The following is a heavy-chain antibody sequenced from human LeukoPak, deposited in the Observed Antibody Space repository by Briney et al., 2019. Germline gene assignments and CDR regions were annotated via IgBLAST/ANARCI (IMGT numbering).Heavy chain of an antibody. CDR3: ATEPYGGNSYADY. J-gene: IGHJ4*02. V-gene: IGHV1-69*05. Sequence: SVKVSCKASGGTFSSYAISWVRQAPGQGLEWMGGIIPIFGTANYAQKFQGRVTITTDESTSTAYMELSSLRSEDTAVYYCATEPYGGNSYADYWGQGTLVTVSS. CDR1: GGTFSSYA. D-gene: IGHD4-23*01. CDR2: IIPIFGTA.